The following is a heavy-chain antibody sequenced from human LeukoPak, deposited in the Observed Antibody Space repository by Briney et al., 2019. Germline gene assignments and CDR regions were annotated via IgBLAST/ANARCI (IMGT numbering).Heavy chain of an antibody. CDR2: IYYSGST. CDR1: GGSISSYY. D-gene: IGHD5-18*01. J-gene: IGHJ6*03. CDR3: ARGREGYSHGWGYYYYYMDV. V-gene: IGHV4-59*01. Sequence: SETLSLTCTVSGGSISSYYWSWIRQPPGKGLEWIGYIYYSGSTNYNPSLKSRVTISVDTSKNQFSLKLSSVTAADTAVYYCARGREGYSHGWGYYYYYMDVWGKGTTITVSS.